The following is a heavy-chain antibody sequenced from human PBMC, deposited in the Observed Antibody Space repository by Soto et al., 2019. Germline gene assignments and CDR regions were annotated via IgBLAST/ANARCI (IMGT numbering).Heavy chain of an antibody. CDR3: ARTANKLGDAFDI. J-gene: IGHJ3*02. V-gene: IGHV4-59*01. D-gene: IGHD7-27*01. CDR2: IYYSGST. Sequence: SETLSLTCTVSGGSISSYYWSWIRQPPGKGLEWIGYIYYSGSTNYNPSLKSRVTISVDTSKNQLSLKLSSVTAADTAVYYCARTANKLGDAFDIWGQGTMVTVSS. CDR1: GGSISSYY.